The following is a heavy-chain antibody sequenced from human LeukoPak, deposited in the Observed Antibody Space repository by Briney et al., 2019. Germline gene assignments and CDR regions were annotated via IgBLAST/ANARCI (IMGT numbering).Heavy chain of an antibody. CDR3: AKDPTRIEVVTGSDY. V-gene: IGHV3-23*01. D-gene: IGHD6-19*01. Sequence: PGGSLRLSCAASGLTFSDYFMSWVRQAPGEGLEWVSGINKNGDITYYPDSVKGRFIISRDNSKNTLYLQMNSLRAEDTAVYYCAKDPTRIEVVTGSDYWGQGTLVTVSS. CDR2: INKNGDIT. J-gene: IGHJ4*02. CDR1: GLTFSDYF.